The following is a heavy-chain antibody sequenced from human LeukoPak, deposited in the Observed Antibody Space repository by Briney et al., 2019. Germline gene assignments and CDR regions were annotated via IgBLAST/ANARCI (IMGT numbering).Heavy chain of an antibody. V-gene: IGHV3-30*03. CDR3: ARVGAPDYYMDV. Sequence: GGSLRLSCSASGFIFDTYAMHWVRQAPGKGLEWVAIISSDARNKYHIESVKGRFTISRDNSKNTLYLQMNSLRAEDTAVYYCARVGAPDYYMDVWGKGTTVTVSS. CDR1: GFIFDTYA. CDR2: ISSDARNK. J-gene: IGHJ6*03.